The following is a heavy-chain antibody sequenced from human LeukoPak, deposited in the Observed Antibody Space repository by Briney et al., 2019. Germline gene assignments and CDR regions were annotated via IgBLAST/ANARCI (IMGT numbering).Heavy chain of an antibody. CDR2: INSWGST. D-gene: IGHD3-10*01. CDR1: GGSFSVYY. Sequence: SETLSLTCAVYGGSFSVYYWSWISQPPGEGREWIGEINSWGSTTYNPSLKSRGTISVATSKNQFSLKLSSVTAADTAVYYCARDLLKRGYYYGSGSYPRRGMDVWGKGTTVTVSS. V-gene: IGHV4-34*01. CDR3: ARDLLKRGYYYGSGSYPRRGMDV. J-gene: IGHJ6*04.